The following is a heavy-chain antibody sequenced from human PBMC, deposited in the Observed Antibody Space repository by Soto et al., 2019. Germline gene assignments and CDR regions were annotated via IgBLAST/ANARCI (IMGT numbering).Heavy chain of an antibody. D-gene: IGHD1-26*01. Sequence: ASVKVSCKASGYTFTSYAMHWVRQAPGQRLEWMGWINAGNGNTKYSQKFQGRVTITRATSASTAYMELSSLRSEDTAVYYCARVTSGSSQIDYWGQGTLVTVSS. V-gene: IGHV1-3*01. CDR1: GYTFTSYA. CDR2: INAGNGNT. CDR3: ARVTSGSSQIDY. J-gene: IGHJ4*02.